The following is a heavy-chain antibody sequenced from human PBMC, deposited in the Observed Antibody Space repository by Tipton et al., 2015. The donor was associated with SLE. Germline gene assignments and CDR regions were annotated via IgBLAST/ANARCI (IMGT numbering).Heavy chain of an antibody. Sequence: QLVQSGAEAKKPGESLKISCKGSGYSFTSYWIGWVRQMPGKGLEWMAVVWYDGTSEYYADSVKGRFTISRDNSENTLSLQMNSLRVEDTAVYYCARDRDLWSGNDAFDIWGQGTMVTVSS. D-gene: IGHD3-3*01. CDR3: ARDRDLWSGNDAFDI. CDR1: GYSFTSYW. V-gene: IGHV3-33*01. CDR2: VWYDGTSE. J-gene: IGHJ3*02.